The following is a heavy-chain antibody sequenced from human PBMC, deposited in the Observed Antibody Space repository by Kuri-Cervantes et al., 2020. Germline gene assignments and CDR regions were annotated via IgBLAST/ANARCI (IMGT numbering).Heavy chain of an antibody. CDR2: ISSSSSYI. V-gene: IGHV3-21*01. J-gene: IGHJ6*03. CDR1: GFTFSSYS. D-gene: IGHD3-3*01. Sequence: GESLKISCAASGFTFSSYSMNWVRQAPGKGLEWVSSISSSSSYIYYADAVKGRFTISRDNAKNSLYLQMNSLRAEDTAVYYRARDLFGYYYYYMDVWGKGTTVTVSS. CDR3: ARDLFGYYYYYMDV.